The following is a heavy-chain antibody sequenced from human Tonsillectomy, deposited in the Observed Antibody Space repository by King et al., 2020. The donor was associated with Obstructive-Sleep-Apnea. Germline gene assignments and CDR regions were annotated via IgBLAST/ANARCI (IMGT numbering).Heavy chain of an antibody. CDR3: ASWIVGALGFDY. J-gene: IGHJ4*02. Sequence: VQLVQSGAEVKKPGSSVKVSCKASGGTFSSYAISWVRQAPGQGLEWMGGIIPIFGTANCAQKFQGRVTITADESTSTAYMELSSLASEDTAVYYCASWIVGALGFDYWGQGTLVTVSS. D-gene: IGHD1-26*01. CDR2: IIPIFGTA. V-gene: IGHV1-69*01. CDR1: GGTFSSYA.